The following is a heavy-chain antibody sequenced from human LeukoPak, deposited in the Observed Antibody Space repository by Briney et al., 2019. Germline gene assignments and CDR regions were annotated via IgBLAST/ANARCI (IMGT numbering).Heavy chain of an antibody. J-gene: IGHJ4*02. CDR3: AREGGPYRPLDY. Sequence: PSETLSLTCGVSGGSITNTNYWTWVRQPPGKGLEWIGEVNLQGSTNYNPSLMGRVAIAVDTSENHISLQLTSVTAADTAEYYCAREGGPYRPLDYSGQGTLVTVSS. CDR1: GGSITNTNY. V-gene: IGHV4-4*02. CDR2: VNLQGST.